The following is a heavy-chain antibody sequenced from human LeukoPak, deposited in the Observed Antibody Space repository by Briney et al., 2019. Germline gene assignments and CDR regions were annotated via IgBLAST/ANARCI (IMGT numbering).Heavy chain of an antibody. D-gene: IGHD3-10*01. V-gene: IGHV3-7*01. CDR2: IKQDGSEK. CDR3: ARGKGSGSYLYYYYCYGMDV. J-gene: IGHJ6*02. CDR1: GLTVSGNE. Sequence: GGCLRLSCAASGLTVSGNEMSWVREGPGKGQEWVAKIKQDGSEKYYVDSVNRRFTISRDNAKNSLYLQMNSLRAEATAVYYCARGKGSGSYLYYYYCYGMDVWGQGTTVTVSS.